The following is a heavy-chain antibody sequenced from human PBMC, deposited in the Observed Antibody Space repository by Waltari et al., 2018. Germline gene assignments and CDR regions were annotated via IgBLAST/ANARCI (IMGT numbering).Heavy chain of an antibody. CDR1: GFPLRDQN. V-gene: IGHV3-21*04. Sequence: EERLVESGGGLVKPGGSLRLSCVAPGFPLRDQNMNWVRQTPGTGLEWVSAIGGTHSNIFYADSVRGRFTVSRDNAMNSLFLEMKNLRAEDTGLYYCTRDLYGSGGDWFDPWGQGTLVTVSS. CDR2: IGGTHSNI. D-gene: IGHD3-10*01. J-gene: IGHJ5*02. CDR3: TRDLYGSGGDWFDP.